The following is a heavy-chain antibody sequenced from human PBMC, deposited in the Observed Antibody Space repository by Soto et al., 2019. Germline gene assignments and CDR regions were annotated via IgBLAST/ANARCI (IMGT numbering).Heavy chain of an antibody. CDR2: IYYSGST. J-gene: IGHJ4*02. D-gene: IGHD4-17*01. CDR1: GGSISSYY. V-gene: IGHV4-59*08. CDR3: ARLSYGDSNFDY. Sequence: SETLSLTCTVSGGSISSYYWSWIRQPPGKGLEWIGYIYYSGSTNYNPSLKSRVTISVDTSKNQFSLKLSSVTAADTAVYYCARLSYGDSNFDYWGQGTLVTVS.